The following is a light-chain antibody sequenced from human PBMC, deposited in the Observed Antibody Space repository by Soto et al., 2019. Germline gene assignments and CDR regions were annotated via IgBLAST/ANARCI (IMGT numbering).Light chain of an antibody. CDR1: SSNIVNNA. J-gene: IGLJ3*02. CDR3: ATWDDSLNGHV. Sequence: QSVLTQPPSVSAVPRQTVTISCSGTSSNIVNNAVAWYQLVSGKAPKLLIYYNDVLPAGISERFSGAKSGTSASLAISGLQSDDEADYYCATWDDSLNGHVFGGGTQLTVL. CDR2: YND. V-gene: IGLV1-36*01.